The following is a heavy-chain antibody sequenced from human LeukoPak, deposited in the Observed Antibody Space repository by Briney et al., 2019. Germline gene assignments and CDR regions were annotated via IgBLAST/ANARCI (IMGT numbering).Heavy chain of an antibody. D-gene: IGHD3-22*01. Sequence: GGSLRLSCAASGFTVSSNYMSWVRQAPGKGLEWVSVIYSGGSTYYADSVKGRFTISRDNSKNTLYLQMNSLRAEDTAVYYCASRPPYYYDSSYRNYGMDVWGQGTTVTVSS. V-gene: IGHV3-66*01. J-gene: IGHJ6*02. CDR2: IYSGGST. CDR1: GFTVSSNY. CDR3: ASRPPYYYDSSYRNYGMDV.